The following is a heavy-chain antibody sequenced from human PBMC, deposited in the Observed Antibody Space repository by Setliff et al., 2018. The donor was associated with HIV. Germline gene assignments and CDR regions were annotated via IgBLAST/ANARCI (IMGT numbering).Heavy chain of an antibody. Sequence: HPGGSLRLSCTASGFTFGDFAVTWVRQAPGKGLEWVGFIRSKAYGGTTDYAASVKGRFTISRDDSKSIGYLQMNSLKTEDTAVYYCTSSGANYYDRSVYPGYWGQGTLVTVSS. CDR2: IRSKAYGGTT. CDR1: GFTFGDFA. J-gene: IGHJ4*02. V-gene: IGHV3-49*04. D-gene: IGHD3-22*01. CDR3: TSSGANYYDRSVYPGY.